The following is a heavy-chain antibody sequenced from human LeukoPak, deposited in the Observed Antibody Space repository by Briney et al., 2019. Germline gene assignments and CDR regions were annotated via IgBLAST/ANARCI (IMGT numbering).Heavy chain of an antibody. Sequence: GGSLRLSCAVSGFTFCSYGMHWVRQAPGKGLEWVAVIWYDGSNKYYADSVKGRSTISRDNSKNTLYLQMNSLRAEDTAVYYCARGAGTAMVTSIDYWGQGTLVTVSS. D-gene: IGHD5-18*01. J-gene: IGHJ4*02. CDR1: GFTFCSYG. CDR3: ARGAGTAMVTSIDY. V-gene: IGHV3-33*01. CDR2: IWYDGSNK.